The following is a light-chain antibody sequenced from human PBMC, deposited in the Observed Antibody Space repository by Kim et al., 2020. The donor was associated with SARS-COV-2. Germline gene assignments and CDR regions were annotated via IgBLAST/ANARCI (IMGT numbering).Light chain of an antibody. J-gene: IGKJ2*01. CDR1: RTVLYSSNNKNY. V-gene: IGKV4-1*01. Sequence: RATINCKSSRTVLYSSNNKNYLAWYQQKPGQPPKLLIYWASTRESGVPDRFSGSGSGTDFTLTISSLQAEDVAVYYCQQCYSVPFTFGQGTKLEI. CDR2: WAS. CDR3: QQCYSVPFT.